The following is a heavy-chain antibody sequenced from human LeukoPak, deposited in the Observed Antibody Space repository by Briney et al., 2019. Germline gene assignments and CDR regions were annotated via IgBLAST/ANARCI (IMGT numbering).Heavy chain of an antibody. D-gene: IGHD3-10*01. Sequence: ASVKASCKASGGTFSSYAISWVRQAPGQGLEWMGGIIPIFGTANYAQKFQGRVTITADESTSTAYMELSSLRSEDTAVYYCARIKLGTYYGSGSYEAFAPWGQGTLVTVSS. CDR1: GGTFSSYA. CDR3: ARIKLGTYYGSGSYEAFAP. V-gene: IGHV1-69*13. J-gene: IGHJ5*02. CDR2: IIPIFGTA.